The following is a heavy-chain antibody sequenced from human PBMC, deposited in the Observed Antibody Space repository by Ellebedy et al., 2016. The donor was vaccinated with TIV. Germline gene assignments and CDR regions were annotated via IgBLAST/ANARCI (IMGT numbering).Heavy chain of an antibody. J-gene: IGHJ6*02. CDR2: ISAYNGNT. V-gene: IGHV1-18*01. Sequence: ASVKVSCXASGYTFTSYGISWVRQAPGQGLEWMGWISAYNGNTNYAQKLQGRVTMTTDTSTSTAYMELRSLRSDDTAVYYCARASWTTSYYYYGMDVWGQGTTVTVSS. CDR3: ARASWTTSYYYYGMDV. D-gene: IGHD4-17*01. CDR1: GYTFTSYG.